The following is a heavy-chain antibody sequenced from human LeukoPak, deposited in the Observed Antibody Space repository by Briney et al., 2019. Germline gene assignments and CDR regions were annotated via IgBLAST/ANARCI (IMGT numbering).Heavy chain of an antibody. CDR2: IDTANGNT. J-gene: IGHJ5*01. CDR3: ARPGASSPGNWFAS. D-gene: IGHD6-13*01. Sequence: ASVTVSCKASGYAFTNHAMHWVRQAPGQGLEWMGWIDTANGNTKYLQKFQGRVTFTRDTSARIVYVELSSLRFEDTAVYYCARPGASSPGNWFASWGQGTLVTVSS. CDR1: GYAFTNHA. V-gene: IGHV1-3*04.